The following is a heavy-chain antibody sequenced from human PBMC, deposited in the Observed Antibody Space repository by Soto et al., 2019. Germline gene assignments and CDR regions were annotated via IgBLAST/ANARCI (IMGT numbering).Heavy chain of an antibody. J-gene: IGHJ4*02. V-gene: IGHV3-30*18. CDR3: AKVVHGSEKGLDY. Sequence: PGGSLRLSCAASGFTFSTYGMHWVRQAPGKGLEWLAAISYDGSDKYYADSVNGRFTITRDNSKKTLYLQMNNLGPEDTAVYYCAKVVHGSEKGLDYWGQGTLVTVSS. CDR1: GFTFSTYG. D-gene: IGHD3-10*01. CDR2: ISYDGSDK.